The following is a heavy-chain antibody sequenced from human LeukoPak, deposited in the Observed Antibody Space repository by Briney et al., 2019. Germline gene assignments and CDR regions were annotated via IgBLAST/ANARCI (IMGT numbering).Heavy chain of an antibody. J-gene: IGHJ4*02. CDR1: GGTFSSYA. V-gene: IGHV1-69*13. Sequence: ASVKVSCKASGGTFSSYAISWVRQAPGQGLEWMGGIIPIFGTANYAQKFQGRVTITADESTSTAYMELRSLRSDDTAVYYCARSALALNDYWGQGTLVTVSS. CDR3: ARSALALNDY. CDR2: IIPIFGTA.